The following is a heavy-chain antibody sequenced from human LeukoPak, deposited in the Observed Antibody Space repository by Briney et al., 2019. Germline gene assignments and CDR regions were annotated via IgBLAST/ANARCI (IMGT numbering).Heavy chain of an antibody. J-gene: IGHJ4*02. V-gene: IGHV4-39*01. CDR3: ASHPWGRGSDY. Sequence: SETLSLTCTVSGGSISSSSYYWGWIRQPPGKGLEWIGSIYYSGRTYYHPSLNSRVTISVDTSKNQFSLKLSSVTAADTAVYYCASHPWGRGSDYWGQGTLVTVSS. CDR2: IYYSGRT. CDR1: GGSISSSSYY. D-gene: IGHD3-16*01.